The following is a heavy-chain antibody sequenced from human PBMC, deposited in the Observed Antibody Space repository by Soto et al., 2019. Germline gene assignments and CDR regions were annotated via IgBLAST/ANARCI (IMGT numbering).Heavy chain of an antibody. CDR3: ARDIGNWNDPSRDYYYYYGMDV. CDR2: ISYDGSNK. CDR1: GFTFSSYA. V-gene: IGHV3-30-3*01. D-gene: IGHD1-1*01. J-gene: IGHJ6*02. Sequence: GGSLRLSCAASGFTFSSYAMHWVRQAPGKGLEWVAVISYDGSNKYYADSVKGRFTISRDNSKNTLYLQMNSLRAEDTAVYYCARDIGNWNDPSRDYYYYYGMDVWGQGTTVTVSS.